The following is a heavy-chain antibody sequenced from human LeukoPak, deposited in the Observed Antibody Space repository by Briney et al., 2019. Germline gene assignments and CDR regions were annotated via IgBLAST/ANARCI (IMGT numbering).Heavy chain of an antibody. CDR3: ARRAGAYSHPYDY. CDR2: IFSST. CDR1: GFTFSSYW. Sequence: GGSLRLSCAASGFTFSSYWMSWVRQAPGKGLEWVSFIFSSTHCSDSVKGRFTISRDNSKNTLYLQMNSLRAEDTAVYYCARRAGAYSHPYDYWGQGTLVTVSS. V-gene: IGHV3-53*01. J-gene: IGHJ4*02. D-gene: IGHD4/OR15-4a*01.